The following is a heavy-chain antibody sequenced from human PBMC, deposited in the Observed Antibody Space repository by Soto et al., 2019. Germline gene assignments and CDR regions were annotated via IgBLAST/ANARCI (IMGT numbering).Heavy chain of an antibody. D-gene: IGHD5-18*01. Sequence: QVQLQQWGAGLLKPSETLFLTCAVYGGSFSGYYWSWIRQPPGKGLEWIGEINHSGSTNYNPSLKSRVTISVDTSKNQFSLKLSSVTAADTAVYYCSRGGAIDTAMATGYYYGMDVWGQGTTVTVSS. CDR1: GGSFSGYY. CDR3: SRGGAIDTAMATGYYYGMDV. J-gene: IGHJ6*02. CDR2: INHSGST. V-gene: IGHV4-34*01.